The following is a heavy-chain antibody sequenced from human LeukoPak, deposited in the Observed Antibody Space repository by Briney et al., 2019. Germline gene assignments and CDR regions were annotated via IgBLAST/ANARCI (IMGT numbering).Heavy chain of an antibody. CDR1: GGSFSGYY. CDR3: ARDNSAWYGDV. D-gene: IGHD6-19*01. CDR2: INHSGST. J-gene: IGHJ4*02. Sequence: SETLSLTCAVYGGSFSGYYWSWIRQPPGKGLEWIGEINHSGSTNYNPPLKSRVTISVDTSKNQFSLRLNSVTAADTAVYYCARDNSAWYGDVWGQGTLVTVSS. V-gene: IGHV4-34*01.